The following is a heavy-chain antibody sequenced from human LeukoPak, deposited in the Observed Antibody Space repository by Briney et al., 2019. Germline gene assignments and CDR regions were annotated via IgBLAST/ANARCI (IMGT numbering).Heavy chain of an antibody. CDR2: ISYDGSNK. V-gene: IGHV3-30*04. Sequence: GRSLRLSCAASGFTFSNYAIHWVRQAPGKGLEWVAVISYDGSNKYYADSVKGRFTISRDNSKNTLYLQMNSLRAEDTAVYYCAKPHFDSWGQGTLVTVSS. J-gene: IGHJ4*02. CDR3: AKPHFDS. CDR1: GFTFSNYA.